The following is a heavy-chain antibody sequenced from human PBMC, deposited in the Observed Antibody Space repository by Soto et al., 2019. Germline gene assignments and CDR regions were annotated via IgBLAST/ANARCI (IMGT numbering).Heavy chain of an antibody. CDR3: AREKKGVYYYGMDV. J-gene: IGHJ6*02. CDR1: GGSISSYY. D-gene: IGHD3-10*01. CDR2: IYYSGST. V-gene: IGHV4-59*01. Sequence: SETLSLTCTVSGGSISSYYWSWIRQPPGKGLEWIGYIYYSGSTNYNPSLKSRVTISVDTSKNQFSLKLSSVTAADTAVYYCAREKKGVYYYGMDVWGQGTTVTV.